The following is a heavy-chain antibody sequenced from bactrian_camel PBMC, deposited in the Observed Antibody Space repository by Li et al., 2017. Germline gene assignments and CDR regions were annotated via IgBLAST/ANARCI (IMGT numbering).Heavy chain of an antibody. J-gene: IGHJ6*01. D-gene: IGHD5*01. CDR3: GLDHRAMCSQRVAYRRPADFGS. V-gene: IGHV3S6*01. Sequence: LVESGGGLVQPGGSLRLSCTVSGFTFSHYYMNWVRQTPGKGLEWVSTMSGDGSKIYYADGVQGRLTISREKNTVYLQMNSLKPEDTAMYYCGLDHRAMCSQRVAYRRPADFGSWGQGTQVTVS. CDR2: MSGDGSKI. CDR1: GFTFSHYY.